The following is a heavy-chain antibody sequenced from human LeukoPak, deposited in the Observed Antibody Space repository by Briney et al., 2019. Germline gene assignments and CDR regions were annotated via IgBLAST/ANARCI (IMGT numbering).Heavy chain of an antibody. CDR1: GYTFTSYG. CDR3: AREREDTEGGIIGY. J-gene: IGHJ4*02. V-gene: IGHV1-18*01. D-gene: IGHD1-26*01. CDR2: ISAYNGNT. Sequence: APVKVSCKASGYTFTSYGISWVRQAPGQGLEWMGWISAYNGNTDYAQKLQGRVTMTTDTSTSTAYMELRSLRSDDTAVYYCAREREDTEGGIIGYWGQGTLVTVSS.